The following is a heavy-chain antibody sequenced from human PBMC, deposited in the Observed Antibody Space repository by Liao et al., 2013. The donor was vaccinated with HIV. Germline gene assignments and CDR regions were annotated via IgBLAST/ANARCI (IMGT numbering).Heavy chain of an antibody. CDR1: GDSMIIDNYY. D-gene: IGHD2-21*01. J-gene: IGHJ4*02. V-gene: IGHV4-61*02. CDR2: VYASGNT. Sequence: QVQLQESGPGLVKPSQTLTLTCTVSGDSMIIDNYYWSWVRQPAGKTLEWIGRVYASGNTNYNPSLRGRVIISSDTSKNQFFLRLTSVTAADTAVYYCASTTCSPSNCFGSLDFWGQGILVSVSS. CDR3: ASTTCSPSNCFGSLDF.